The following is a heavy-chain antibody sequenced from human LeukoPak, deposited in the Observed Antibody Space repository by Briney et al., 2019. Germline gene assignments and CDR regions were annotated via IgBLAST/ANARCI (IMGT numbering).Heavy chain of an antibody. V-gene: IGHV1-69*01. D-gene: IGHD3-16*01. CDR1: GGTFSSYA. J-gene: IGHJ6*02. CDR2: IIPIFGTA. CDR3: ARVSSKPGGDYGMDV. Sequence: ASVKVSCKASGGTFSSYAISWVRQAPGQGLEWMGGIIPIFGTANYAQKFQGRVTITADESTSTAYMELSSLRSEDTAVYYCARVSSKPGGDYGMDVWGQGTTVTVSS.